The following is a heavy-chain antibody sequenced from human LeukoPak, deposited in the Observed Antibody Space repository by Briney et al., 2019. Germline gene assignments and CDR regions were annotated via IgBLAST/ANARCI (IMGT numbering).Heavy chain of an antibody. Sequence: GGSLRLSCAASGFTFSSYGMHWVRQAPGKGLEWVAVISYDGSNKYYADSVKGRFTISRDNSKNTLYLQMNSLRAEDTAVYYCAKARGLRWPDWYFDLWGRGTLVTVSS. D-gene: IGHD4-23*01. CDR1: GFTFSSYG. J-gene: IGHJ2*01. V-gene: IGHV3-30*18. CDR3: AKARGLRWPDWYFDL. CDR2: ISYDGSNK.